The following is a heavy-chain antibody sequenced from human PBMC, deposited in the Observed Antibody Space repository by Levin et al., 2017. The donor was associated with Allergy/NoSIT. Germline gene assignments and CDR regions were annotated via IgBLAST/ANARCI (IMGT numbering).Heavy chain of an antibody. Sequence: GGSLRLSCAASGFTFSSYAMHWVRQAPGKGLEWVAVISNDGSNKYYADSVKGRFTISRDNSKNTLYLQMNSLRAEDTAVYYCARDPLDIVVVPAATNYYYYYGMDVWGQGTTVTVSS. CDR3: ARDPLDIVVVPAATNYYYYYGMDV. V-gene: IGHV3-30*04. CDR2: ISNDGSNK. J-gene: IGHJ6*02. D-gene: IGHD2-2*01. CDR1: GFTFSSYA.